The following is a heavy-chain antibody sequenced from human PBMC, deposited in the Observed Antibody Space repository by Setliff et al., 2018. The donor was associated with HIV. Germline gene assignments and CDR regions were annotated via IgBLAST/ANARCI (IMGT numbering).Heavy chain of an antibody. D-gene: IGHD1-26*01. CDR2: INHSGST. Sequence: SETLSLTCTVSGGSITSYYWNWIRQPPGKGLEWIGEINHSGSTNYNPSLKSRVTISVDTSKNQFSLKLNSVTAADTAVYYCARGTFSGPDYWGQGTLVTVSS. J-gene: IGHJ4*02. V-gene: IGHV4-34*01. CDR1: GGSITSYY. CDR3: ARGTFSGPDY.